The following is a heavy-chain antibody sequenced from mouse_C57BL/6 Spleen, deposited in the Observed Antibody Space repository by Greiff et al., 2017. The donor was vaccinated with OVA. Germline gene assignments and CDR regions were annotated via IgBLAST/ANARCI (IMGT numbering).Heavy chain of an antibody. Sequence: EVKLMESGGGLVKPGGSLKLSCAASGFTFSDYGMHWVRQAPEKGLEWVAYISSGSSTIYYADTVKGRFTISRDNAKNNLFLQMTSLRSEDTAMYYCARGDYAMDYWGQGTSVTVSS. CDR3: ARGDYAMDY. CDR2: ISSGSSTI. CDR1: GFTFSDYG. V-gene: IGHV5-17*01. J-gene: IGHJ4*01.